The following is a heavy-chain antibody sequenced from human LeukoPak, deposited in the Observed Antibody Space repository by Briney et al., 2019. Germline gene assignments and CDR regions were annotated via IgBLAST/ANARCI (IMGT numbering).Heavy chain of an antibody. D-gene: IGHD6-13*01. CDR1: GFTFSSYS. V-gene: IGHV3-21*04. CDR3: AREYSSSSRLPYFDY. J-gene: IGHJ4*02. Sequence: GGSLRLSCAASGFTFSSYSMNWVRQAPGKGLEWVSSISSSSNYIYYADSVKGRFTISRDNAKNSLYLQMNSLRAEDTALYYCAREYSSSSRLPYFDYWGQGTLVTVSS. CDR2: ISSSSNYI.